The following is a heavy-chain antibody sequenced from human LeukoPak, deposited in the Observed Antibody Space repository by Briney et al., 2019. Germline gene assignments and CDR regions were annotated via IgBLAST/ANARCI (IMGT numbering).Heavy chain of an antibody. V-gene: IGHV3-7*01. D-gene: IGHD5-18*01. CDR2: IKQDGSEK. CDR1: GFTFSSYW. Sequence: PGGSLRLSCAASGFTFSSYWMSWVRQAPGKGLEWVANIKQDGSEKYYVDSVKGRFTISRDNAKNSLYLQMNSLRAEDTAVYYCARDRVESDSYGSYLYYYYYYGMDVWGQGTTVTVSS. CDR3: ARDRVESDSYGSYLYYYYYYGMDV. J-gene: IGHJ6*02.